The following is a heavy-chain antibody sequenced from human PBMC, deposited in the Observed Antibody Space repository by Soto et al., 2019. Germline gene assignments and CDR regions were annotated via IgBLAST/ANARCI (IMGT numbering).Heavy chain of an antibody. CDR3: ASGGNGGSPYYFDY. Sequence: SETLSLTCAISGDSVSSNSAAWNWIRPSPSRGLVWLGRTYYSSKWYNDYAVSVISRITINPDTSKNKFSLQLNSVTPEDTAVYYCASGGNGGSPYYFDYWGQGTLVTVSS. CDR2: TYYSSKWYN. J-gene: IGHJ4*02. D-gene: IGHD3-16*01. V-gene: IGHV6-1*01. CDR1: GDSVSSNSAA.